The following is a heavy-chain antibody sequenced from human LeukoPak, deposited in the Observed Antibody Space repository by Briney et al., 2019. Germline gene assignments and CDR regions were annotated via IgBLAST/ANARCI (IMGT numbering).Heavy chain of an antibody. Sequence: PGGSLRLSCAASGFTFSDYYMSWIRQAPGKGLEWVSYISSSGSTIYYADSVKGRFTISRDNSKNTLYLQMNSLRAEDTAVYYCAKLSGYDYVWFHGIFDYWGQGTLVTVSS. CDR2: ISSSGSTI. CDR1: GFTFSDYY. V-gene: IGHV3-11*01. CDR3: AKLSGYDYVWFHGIFDY. J-gene: IGHJ4*02. D-gene: IGHD5-12*01.